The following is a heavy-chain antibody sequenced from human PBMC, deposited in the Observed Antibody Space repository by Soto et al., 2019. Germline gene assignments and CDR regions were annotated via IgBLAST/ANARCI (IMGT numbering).Heavy chain of an antibody. CDR1: GFTFSGHG. CDR2: VWHDGSKE. CDR3: ARGRGVDYGGNSGYYHY. V-gene: IGHV3-33*01. D-gene: IGHD4-17*01. J-gene: IGHJ4*02. Sequence: QVQLVESGGGVVQPGRSLRLSCAAAGFTFSGHGMHWVRQAPGKGLEWVAVVWHDGSKEYYADSVKGRFTISRDNSKNTLYLQMNSLRAEDTAVYSCARGRGVDYGGNSGYYHYWGQGTLVTVSS.